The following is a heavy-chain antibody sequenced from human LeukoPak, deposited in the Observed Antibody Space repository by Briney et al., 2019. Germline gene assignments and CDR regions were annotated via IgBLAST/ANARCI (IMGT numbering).Heavy chain of an antibody. V-gene: IGHV5-51*01. D-gene: IGHD3-22*01. CDR1: GYTFTNHW. J-gene: IGHJ4*02. CDR2: IFPPDSET. CDR3: ARHSYDSSGYYEDY. Sequence: GESLKISCKSSGYTFTNHWIAWVRQMPGKGLEWMGVIFPPDSETRYNPSFQGQVTISADKSISTAYLQWSSLKASDTAMYYCARHSYDSSGYYEDYWGQGTLVTVSS.